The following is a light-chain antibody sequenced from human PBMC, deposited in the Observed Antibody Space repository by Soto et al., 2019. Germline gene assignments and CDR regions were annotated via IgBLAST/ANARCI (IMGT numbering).Light chain of an antibody. V-gene: IGKV3-11*01. CDR3: VQRSTWPWT. Sequence: IVLTQSPATLSLSPGARATLSCRAGQSVSNYLAWYQQKPGQAPRLLIYDTFNRATGIPARLSGSGSGTDFTLTSSSIEPEDLAVYFCVQRSTWPWTSGQGTKVEIK. CDR1: QSVSNY. CDR2: DTF. J-gene: IGKJ1*01.